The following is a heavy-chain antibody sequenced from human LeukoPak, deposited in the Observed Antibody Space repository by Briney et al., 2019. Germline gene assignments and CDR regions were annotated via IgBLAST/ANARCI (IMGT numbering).Heavy chain of an antibody. V-gene: IGHV1-69*01. CDR3: AGDCGGDCYSPEPDVFDI. CDR1: GGTFSSYA. D-gene: IGHD2-21*01. CDR2: IIPIFGTA. Sequence: SSVKVSCKASGGTFSSYAISWVRQAPGQGLEWMGGIIPIFGTANYAQKFQGRVTITADESTSTAYMELSSLRSEDTAGCYCAGDCGGDCYSPEPDVFDIWGQGTMVTVSS. J-gene: IGHJ3*02.